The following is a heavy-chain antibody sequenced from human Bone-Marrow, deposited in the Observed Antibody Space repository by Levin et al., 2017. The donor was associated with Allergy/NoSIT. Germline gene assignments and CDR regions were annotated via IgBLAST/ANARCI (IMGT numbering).Heavy chain of an antibody. CDR3: VRHNFVATMDYAFYYYMDV. CDR2: VYPSDSNL. V-gene: IGHV5-51*01. D-gene: IGHD5-24*01. J-gene: IGHJ6*03. Sequence: KRGESLKISCKASGYSFPSSWIGWVRQMPGKGLEWLGSVYPSDSNLKVNPSFPGQVTISADKSMTTAYLQWSSLKASDTATYYCVRHNFVATMDYAFYYYMDVWGTGTTVTVSS. CDR1: GYSFPSSW.